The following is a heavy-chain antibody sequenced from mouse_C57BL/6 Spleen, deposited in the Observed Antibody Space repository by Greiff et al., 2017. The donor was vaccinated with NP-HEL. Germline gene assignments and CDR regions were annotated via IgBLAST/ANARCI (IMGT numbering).Heavy chain of an antibody. V-gene: IGHV1-15*01. Sequence: VQLQQSGAELVRPGASVTLSCKASGYNFTDYEMHWVKQTPVHGLEWIGAIDPETGGTAYNQKFQGKAILTADTSSSTAYMELRSLTSEDSAVYYCTSMVTISYAMEYWGQGTSVTVAS. J-gene: IGHJ4*01. D-gene: IGHD2-3*01. CDR3: TSMVTISYAMEY. CDR2: IDPETGGT. CDR1: GYNFTDYE.